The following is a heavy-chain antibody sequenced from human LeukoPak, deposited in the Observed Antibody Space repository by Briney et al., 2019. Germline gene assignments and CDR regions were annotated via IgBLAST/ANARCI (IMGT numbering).Heavy chain of an antibody. CDR2: IYYSGST. J-gene: IGHJ2*01. CDR3: ARTSRSPLDYGDYAVYWYFDL. CDR1: GGSISSYY. Sequence: SETLSLTCTVSGGSISSYYWSWIRQPPGKGLEWIGYIYYSGSTNYNPSLKSRVTISVDTSKNQFSLKLSSVTAADTAVYYCARTSRSPLDYGDYAVYWYFDLWGRGTLVTVSS. D-gene: IGHD4-17*01. V-gene: IGHV4-59*08.